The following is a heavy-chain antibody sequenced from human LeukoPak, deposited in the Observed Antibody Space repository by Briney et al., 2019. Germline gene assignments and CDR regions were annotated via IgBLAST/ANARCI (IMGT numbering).Heavy chain of an antibody. CDR3: ARAIVVVPAAIKGPPHDAFDI. Sequence: PSETLSLTCTVSGGSISSYYWSWIRQPAGKGLEWIGRIYTSGSTNYNPSLKSRVTMSVDTSKNQFSLKLSSVTAADTAVYYCARAIVVVPAAIKGPPHDAFDIWGQGTMVTVSS. J-gene: IGHJ3*02. CDR2: IYTSGST. CDR1: GGSISSYY. D-gene: IGHD2-2*02. V-gene: IGHV4-4*07.